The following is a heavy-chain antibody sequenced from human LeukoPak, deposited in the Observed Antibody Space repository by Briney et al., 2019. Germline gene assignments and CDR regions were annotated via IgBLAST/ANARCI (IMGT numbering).Heavy chain of an antibody. CDR1: GYSISRDYY. CDR3: VRDFSGSDYFDY. CDR2: LYHGGIT. Sequence: SETLSLTCTVSGYSISRDYYWGWIRQSPGQGLEWIGSLYHGGITFYNPSLKGRVTMSADMSKNQFSLKLSSVTDADTALYYCVRDFSGSDYFDYWGQGMLVTVSS. J-gene: IGHJ4*02. V-gene: IGHV4-38-2*02. D-gene: IGHD1-26*01.